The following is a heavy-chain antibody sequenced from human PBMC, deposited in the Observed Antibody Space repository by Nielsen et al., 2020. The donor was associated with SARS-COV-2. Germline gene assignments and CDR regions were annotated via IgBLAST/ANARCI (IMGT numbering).Heavy chain of an antibody. CDR1: GGSISTGSHY. V-gene: IGHV4-61*01. D-gene: IGHD5-24*01. CDR3: VRIDMATISVGY. Sequence: SETLSLTCIVSGGSISTGSHYWSWIRQPPGKGLEWIGSIFYRGNTNYNPSLKSRVTISVDTSKNQFSLKVNSVTAADTAVYYCVRIDMATISVGYWGRGTLVTVSS. CDR2: IFYRGNT. J-gene: IGHJ4*02.